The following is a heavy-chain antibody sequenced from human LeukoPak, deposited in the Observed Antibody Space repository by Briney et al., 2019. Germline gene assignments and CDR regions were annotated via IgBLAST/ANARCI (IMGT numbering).Heavy chain of an antibody. V-gene: IGHV3-43*02. CDR1: GFTFDDYA. CDR3: AKESSGDSSGYYFDY. D-gene: IGHD3-22*01. CDR2: NSGDGGST. J-gene: IGHJ4*02. Sequence: GGSQTLSCAPSGFTFDDYATHWVRQSPGGGLEWVSFNSGDGGSTYYPDSGKGRFTISRDNSKNSLYLQMNSLRTEDTALYYCAKESSGDSSGYYFDYWGQGTLVTVSS.